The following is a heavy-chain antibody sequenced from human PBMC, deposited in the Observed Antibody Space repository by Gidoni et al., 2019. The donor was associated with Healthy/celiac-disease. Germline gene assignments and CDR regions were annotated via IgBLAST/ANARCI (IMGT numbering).Heavy chain of an antibody. CDR1: GFTFSDYY. CDR2: ISSSGSTI. CDR3: ARGTSLAAAGKTPPDY. J-gene: IGHJ4*02. Sequence: ASGFTFSDYYMSWIRQAPGNGLEWVAYISSSGSTIYYADSVKGRFTISRDNAKNSLYLQMNRLRAEDTAVYYCARGTSLAAAGKTPPDYWGQGTLVTVSS. V-gene: IGHV3-11*01. D-gene: IGHD6-13*01.